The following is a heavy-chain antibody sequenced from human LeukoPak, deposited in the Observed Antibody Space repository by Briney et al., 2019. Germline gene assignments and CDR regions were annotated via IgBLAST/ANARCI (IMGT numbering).Heavy chain of an antibody. CDR1: GFTYNMHA. CDR2: ISGSGSST. CDR3: AKGAWGTYALDI. V-gene: IGHV3-23*01. Sequence: GGSLRLSCVASGFTYNMHAMSWVRQAPGKGLEWVSDISGSGSSTYYADSVKGRFTISRDNSKNTLYLQMNSLSAEDTAVYYCAKGAWGTYALDIWGQGTMVTVSS. J-gene: IGHJ3*02. D-gene: IGHD3-16*01.